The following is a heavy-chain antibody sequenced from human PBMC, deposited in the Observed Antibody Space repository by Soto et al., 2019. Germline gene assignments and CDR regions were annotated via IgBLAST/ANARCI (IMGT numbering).Heavy chain of an antibody. J-gene: IGHJ4*02. V-gene: IGHV4-59*12. CDR3: ARGQWLDNY. CDR2: IYYSGST. CDR1: GGSISSYY. D-gene: IGHD6-19*01. Sequence: SETLSLTCTVSGGSISSYYWSWIRQPPGKGLEWIGYIYYSGSTNYNPSLKSRVTISVDTSKKQLSLKLSSVTAADTAVYYCARGQWLDNYWGQGTLVTVSS.